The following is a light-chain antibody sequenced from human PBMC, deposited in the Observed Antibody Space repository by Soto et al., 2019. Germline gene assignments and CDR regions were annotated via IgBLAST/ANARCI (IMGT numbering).Light chain of an antibody. CDR1: NSDIGAYNF. CDR3: SSYRSSSTPV. J-gene: IGLJ3*02. CDR2: EVS. Sequence: QSALTQPASVSGSPGQSITISCAGTNSDIGAYNFVSWYQQLPGKAPKLIIYEVSHRPSSISNRFSGSKSGNSASLTISGLQPDDESYYYCSSYRSSSTPVFGGGTKLTVL. V-gene: IGLV2-14*01.